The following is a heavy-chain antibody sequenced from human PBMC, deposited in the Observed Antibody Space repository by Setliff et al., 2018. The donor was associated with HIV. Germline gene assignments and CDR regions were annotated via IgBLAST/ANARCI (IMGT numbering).Heavy chain of an antibody. CDR3: VRDLTTIVTRKVFDF. D-gene: IGHD4-4*01. CDR1: GFTFSSAW. Sequence: GGSLRLSCAASGFTFSSAWMGWVRQAPAKGLEWVANISPDGSATYYVDSVKGRFTISRDNVKDSLYLQMHSLRAEDAAVYYCVRDLTTIVTRKVFDFWGQGTMVTVSS. J-gene: IGHJ3*01. V-gene: IGHV3-7*01. CDR2: ISPDGSAT.